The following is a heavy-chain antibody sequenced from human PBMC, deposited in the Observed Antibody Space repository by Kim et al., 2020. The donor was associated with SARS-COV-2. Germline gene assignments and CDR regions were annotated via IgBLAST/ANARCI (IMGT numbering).Heavy chain of an antibody. Sequence: GATNYAQKFQGRVTVTRDTAISTAYMELSRLTSDDTAVYSCARGDYFNYWGQGTLVTVSS. V-gene: IGHV1-2*02. CDR3: ARGDYFNY. CDR2: GAT. J-gene: IGHJ4*02.